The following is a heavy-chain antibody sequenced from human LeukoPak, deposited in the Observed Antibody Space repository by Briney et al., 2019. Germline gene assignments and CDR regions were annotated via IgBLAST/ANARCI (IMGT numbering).Heavy chain of an antibody. Sequence: ASVKVSCKASGYSFTTYDINWVRQATGQGLEWMGWMNPNSGNTGYAQRFQGRVTMTRDTSISTAYMELNSLTSEDTAVYYCAKNVRDTGTFDYWGQGTLVTVSS. CDR1: GYSFTTYD. V-gene: IGHV1-8*01. CDR2: MNPNSGNT. D-gene: IGHD5-18*01. J-gene: IGHJ4*02. CDR3: AKNVRDTGTFDY.